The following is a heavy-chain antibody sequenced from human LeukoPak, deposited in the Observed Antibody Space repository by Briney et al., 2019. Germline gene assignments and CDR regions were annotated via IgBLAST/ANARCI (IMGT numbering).Heavy chain of an antibody. V-gene: IGHV4-30-2*01. J-gene: IGHJ3*02. CDR1: GDSISSGGYS. Sequence: KPSETLSLTCAVSGDSISSGGYSWSWIRQPPGKGLEWIGYIYHSGSTYYNPSLKSRVTISVDRSKSQFSLKLSSVTAADAAVYYCARADYDILTGYPGAFDIWGQGTMVTVSS. CDR3: ARADYDILTGYPGAFDI. D-gene: IGHD3-9*01. CDR2: IYHSGST.